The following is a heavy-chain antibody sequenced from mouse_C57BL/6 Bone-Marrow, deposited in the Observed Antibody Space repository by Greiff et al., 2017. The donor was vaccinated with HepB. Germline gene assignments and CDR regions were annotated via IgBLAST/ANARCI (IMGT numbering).Heavy chain of an antibody. Sequence: DVQLQESGPGLVKPSQSLSLTCSVTGYSITSGYYWNWIRQFPGNKLEWMGYISYDGSNNYNPSLKNRISITRDTSKNQFFLKLNSVTTEDTATYYCAKGTPFFDSWGQGTTLTVSS. CDR3: AKGTPFFDS. CDR1: GYSITSGYY. J-gene: IGHJ2*01. CDR2: ISYDGSN. V-gene: IGHV3-6*01.